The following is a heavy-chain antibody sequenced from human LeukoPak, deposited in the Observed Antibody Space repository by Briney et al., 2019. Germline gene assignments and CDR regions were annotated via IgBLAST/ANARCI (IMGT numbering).Heavy chain of an antibody. CDR2: IAHDGRTT. CDR3: AKDYLRGYGILLSFDY. V-gene: IGHV3-74*01. Sequence: GGSLRLSCAASGLTFSNYWMHWVRQAPGKGPFCVSGIAHDGRTTVYADSVKGRFTISRDNSKNALYLQMNSLRAEDTAVYYCAKDYLRGYGILLSFDYWGQGTLVTVSS. CDR1: GLTFSNYW. J-gene: IGHJ4*02. D-gene: IGHD5-12*01.